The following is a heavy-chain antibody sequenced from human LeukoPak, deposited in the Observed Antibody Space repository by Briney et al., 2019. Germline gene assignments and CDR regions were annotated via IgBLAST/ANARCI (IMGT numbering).Heavy chain of an antibody. J-gene: IGHJ6*02. Sequence: GGSLRLSCAASGFTFSSYWMNWVRQAPGKGLEWVAIIKEDGSEIHYVDSVKGRFTISRDYARNSLYLQMNSLRAEDTAVYYCAKVHYDILTGYYTNYYYGMDVWGQGTTVTVSS. D-gene: IGHD3-9*01. CDR2: IKEDGSEI. CDR1: GFTFSSYW. CDR3: AKVHYDILTGYYTNYYYGMDV. V-gene: IGHV3-7*03.